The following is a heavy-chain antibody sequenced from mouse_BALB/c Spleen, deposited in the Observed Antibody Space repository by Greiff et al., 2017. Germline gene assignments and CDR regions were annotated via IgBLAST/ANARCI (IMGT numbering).Heavy chain of an antibody. V-gene: IGHV1S56*01. D-gene: IGHD1-2*01. Sequence: QVQLQQSGAELVKPGASVKLSCKASGYTFTSYDINWVRQRPEQGLEWIGWIFPGDGSTKYNEKFKGKATLTTDKSSTTAYMQLSRLTSEDSAVDVWARVTTASVDYWGQGTTLTVSS. CDR3: ARVTTASVDY. CDR1: GYTFTSYD. J-gene: IGHJ2*01. CDR2: IFPGDGST.